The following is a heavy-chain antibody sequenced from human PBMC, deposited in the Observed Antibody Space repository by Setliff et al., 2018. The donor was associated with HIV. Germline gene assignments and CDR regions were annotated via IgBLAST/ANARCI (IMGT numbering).Heavy chain of an antibody. D-gene: IGHD2-15*01. CDR3: ARQGSCLES. Sequence: TSETLSLTCTVSGGSIIRSIFYGGWIRQPPGKGPEDIGSIDYSGSTYYNPSLESRVTISVDTSKSQFSLKLSSVTAADTAVYYCARQGSCLESWGQGTLVTFSS. V-gene: IGHV4-39*01. J-gene: IGHJ5*01. CDR2: IDYSGST. CDR1: GGSIIRSIFY.